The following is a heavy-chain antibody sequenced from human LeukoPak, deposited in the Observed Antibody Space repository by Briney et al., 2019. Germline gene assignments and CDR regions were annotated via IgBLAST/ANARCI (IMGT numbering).Heavy chain of an antibody. D-gene: IGHD7-27*01. CDR3: AKDSNWAFDY. CDR1: GFTFSRYG. V-gene: IGHV3-30*02. J-gene: IGHJ4*02. CDR2: IRKDGSDK. Sequence: GGSLRLSCGASGFTFSRYGMHWVRQAPGKGLEWVTYIRKDGSDKHYADSVKGRFTISRDSSKNMVYLQMTSLRAEDTALYYCAKDSNWAFDYWGQGTLVSVSS.